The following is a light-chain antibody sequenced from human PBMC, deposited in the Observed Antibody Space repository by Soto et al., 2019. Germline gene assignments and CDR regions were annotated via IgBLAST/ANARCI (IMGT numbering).Light chain of an antibody. J-gene: IGKJ5*01. Sequence: DIQMTQSPSSVSASVGDTVTITCRASQGLKFLAWYQQKPGKAPRLLIYEATNLQSGVPPRFSGSVSRTDFTLTISSLQPEDFATYFCQQANSFPITFGQGTRLEIK. CDR2: EAT. V-gene: IGKV1-12*01. CDR3: QQANSFPIT. CDR1: QGLKF.